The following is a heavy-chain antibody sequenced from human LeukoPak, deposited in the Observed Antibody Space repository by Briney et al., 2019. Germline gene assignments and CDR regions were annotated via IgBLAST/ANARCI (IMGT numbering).Heavy chain of an antibody. CDR3: ARPILSIAAAADAFDI. J-gene: IGHJ3*02. CDR2: IYTSGST. D-gene: IGHD6-13*01. V-gene: IGHV4-4*07. Sequence: PSETLSLTCTVSGGSISSYYWSWIRQPAGKGLEWIGRIYTSGSTNYNPSLKSRVTMSVDTSKNQFSLKLSSVTAADTAVYYCARPILSIAAAADAFDIWGQGTMVTVSS. CDR1: GGSISSYY.